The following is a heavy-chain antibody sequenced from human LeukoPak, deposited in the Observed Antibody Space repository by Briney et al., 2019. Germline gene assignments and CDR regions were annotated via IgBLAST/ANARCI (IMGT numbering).Heavy chain of an antibody. CDR3: ARHGTAAMGDY. J-gene: IGHJ4*02. D-gene: IGHD2-2*01. V-gene: IGHV5-10-1*01. CDR1: GFIFTSYW. CDR2: IDPGDSYT. Sequence: GGSLQICCKGSGFIFTSYWSSGGRQVRGKGVEGRGRIDPGDSYTNYSPSFQGHVTISADKSISTAYLQWTSLKASDTAMYYCARHGTAAMGDYWGQGTLVTVSS.